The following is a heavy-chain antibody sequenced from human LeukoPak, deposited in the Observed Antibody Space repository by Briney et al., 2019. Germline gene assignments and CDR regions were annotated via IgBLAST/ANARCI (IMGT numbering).Heavy chain of an antibody. CDR1: GFTFSSYG. CDR2: ISYDGSNK. CDR3: AKAPPPGDY. J-gene: IGHJ4*02. V-gene: IGHV3-30*18. Sequence: PGGSLRLSCAASGFTFSSYGMHWVRQAPGKGLEWVAVISYDGSNKYYADSVKGRFTIPRDNSKNTLYLQRNSLRAEDTAVYYCAKAPPPGDYWGQGTLATLSS.